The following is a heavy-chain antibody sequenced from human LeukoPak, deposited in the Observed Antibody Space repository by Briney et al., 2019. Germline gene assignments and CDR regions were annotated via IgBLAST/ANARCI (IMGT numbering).Heavy chain of an antibody. CDR3: ARGLYSSSYNDY. CDR1: GFTFSSYW. D-gene: IGHD6-6*01. Sequence: GGSLRLSCAASGFTFSSYWMHWVRHAPRKGLVWVSRINSDGSSTSYADPVKGRFTISRDNAKNTLYLQMNSLRAEDTAVYYCARGLYSSSYNDYWGQGTLVTVSS. V-gene: IGHV3-74*01. J-gene: IGHJ4*02. CDR2: INSDGSST.